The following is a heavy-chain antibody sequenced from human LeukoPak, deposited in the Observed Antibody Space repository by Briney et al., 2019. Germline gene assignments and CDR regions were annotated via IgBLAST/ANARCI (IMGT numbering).Heavy chain of an antibody. V-gene: IGHV3-23*01. Sequence: GGSLRLSCAASGFTFSSYAMSWVRQAPGKGLEWVSAISGSGGGTYYADSVKGRFTISRDNSKNTLYLQMNSLRAEDTALYYCARVAAGTYWFDPWGQGTLVTVSS. D-gene: IGHD6-13*01. CDR2: ISGSGGGT. CDR1: GFTFSSYA. J-gene: IGHJ5*02. CDR3: ARVAAGTYWFDP.